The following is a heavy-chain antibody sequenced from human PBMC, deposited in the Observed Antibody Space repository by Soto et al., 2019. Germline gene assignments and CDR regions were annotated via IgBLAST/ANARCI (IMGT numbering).Heavy chain of an antibody. CDR3: ARDSALWFGPWYFDL. CDR1: GYTFTSYA. V-gene: IGHV1-3*01. CDR2: INAGNGNT. J-gene: IGHJ2*01. D-gene: IGHD3-10*01. Sequence: GASVKVSCKASGYTFTSYAMHWARQAPGQRLEWMGWINAGNGNTKYSQKFQGRVTITRDTSASTAYMELSSLRSEDTAVYYCARDSALWFGPWYFDLWGRGTLVTVSS.